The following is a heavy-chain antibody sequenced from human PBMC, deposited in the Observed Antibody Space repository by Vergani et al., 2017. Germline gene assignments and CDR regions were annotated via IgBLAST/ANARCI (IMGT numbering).Heavy chain of an antibody. Sequence: EVQLVESGGGLVKPGGSLRLSCAASVFTFSSYSMNWVRQAPGKGLEWVSSISSSSSYIYYADSVKGPFTISRDNAKNSLYLQMNSLRAEDTAVYYCARGAVVVPAAINYYYYIDVWGKGTTVTVSS. V-gene: IGHV3-21*01. D-gene: IGHD2-2*01. J-gene: IGHJ6*03. CDR3: ARGAVVVPAAINYYYYIDV. CDR1: VFTFSSYS. CDR2: ISSSSSYI.